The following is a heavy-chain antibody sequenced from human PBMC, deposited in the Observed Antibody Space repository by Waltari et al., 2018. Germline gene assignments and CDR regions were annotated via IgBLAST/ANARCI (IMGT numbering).Heavy chain of an antibody. CDR2: IYYSGST. V-gene: IGHV4-59*01. J-gene: IGHJ5*02. CDR3: ARAGYYDFWSGPHTEYNWFDP. Sequence: QVQLQESGPGLVKPSETLSLTCTVSGGSISSYYWRWIRQPPGKGLEWIGYIYYSGSTNYNPSLKSRVTISVDTSKNQFSLKLSSVTAADTAVYYCARAGYYDFWSGPHTEYNWFDPWGQGTLVTVSS. D-gene: IGHD3-3*01. CDR1: GGSISSYY.